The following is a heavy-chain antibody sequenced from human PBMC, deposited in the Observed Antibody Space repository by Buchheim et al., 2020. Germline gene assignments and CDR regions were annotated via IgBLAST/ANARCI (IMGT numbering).Heavy chain of an antibody. Sequence: QVQLQESGPGLVKPSQTLSLTCTVSGGSISSGSYYWSWIRQPAGKGLEWIGRIYTSGSTNYNPSLKSRVTISVDTSKNQFSLKLSSVTAADTAVYYCAGHRYCSGGSCYNYFDYWGQGTL. CDR1: GGSISSGSYY. J-gene: IGHJ4*02. CDR2: IYTSGST. V-gene: IGHV4-61*02. D-gene: IGHD2-15*01. CDR3: AGHRYCSGGSCYNYFDY.